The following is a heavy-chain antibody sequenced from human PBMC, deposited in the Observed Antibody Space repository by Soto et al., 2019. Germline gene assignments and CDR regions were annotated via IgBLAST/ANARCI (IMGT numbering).Heavy chain of an antibody. CDR3: AKGTTYYYDSSGYYSLGYFDY. Sequence: GGSLRLSCAASGFTFSSYAMSWVRQAPGKGLEWVSAISGSGGSTYYADSVKGRFTISRDNSKNTLYLQMNSLRAEDTAVYYCAKGTTYYYDSSGYYSLGYFDYWGQGTLVTVSS. CDR1: GFTFSSYA. V-gene: IGHV3-23*01. J-gene: IGHJ4*02. D-gene: IGHD3-22*01. CDR2: ISGSGGST.